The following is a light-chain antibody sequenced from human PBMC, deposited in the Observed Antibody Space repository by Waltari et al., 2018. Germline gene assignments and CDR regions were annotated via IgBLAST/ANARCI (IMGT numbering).Light chain of an antibody. CDR1: QSVSSY. J-gene: IGKJ2*01. CDR2: DAS. CDR3: QQRSNWPPYT. V-gene: IGKV3-11*01. Sequence: EIVLTQSPATLSLSPGERATLSCRASQSVSSYLAWYQQKPGQAPRLRIYDASNRATGIPARFSGSGSGTDFTLTISSLEPEDFAVYYCQQRSNWPPYTFGQGTKLEIK.